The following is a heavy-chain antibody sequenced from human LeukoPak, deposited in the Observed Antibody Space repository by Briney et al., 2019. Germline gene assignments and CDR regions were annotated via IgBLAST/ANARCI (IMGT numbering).Heavy chain of an antibody. CDR3: ARGGYSSSWDYIDY. CDR2: IYYSGST. Sequence: SETLSLTCTVSGGSISSYYWSWLRQPPGKGLEWIGYIYYSGSTNYNPSLKSRVTISVDTSKNQFSLKLSSVTAADTAVYYCARGGYSSSWDYIDYWGQGTLVTVSS. J-gene: IGHJ4*02. D-gene: IGHD6-13*01. CDR1: GGSISSYY. V-gene: IGHV4-59*01.